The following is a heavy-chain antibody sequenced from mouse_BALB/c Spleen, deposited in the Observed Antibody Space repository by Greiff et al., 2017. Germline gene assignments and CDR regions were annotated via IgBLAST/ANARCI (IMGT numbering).Heavy chain of an antibody. CDR3: ARRGDYGNLMDY. Sequence: EVKLVESGGGLVQPGGSLKLSCAASGFTFSSYTMSWVRQTPEKRLEWVAYISNGGGSTYYPDTVKGRFTISRDNAKNTLYLQMSSLKSEDTAMYYCARRGDYGNLMDYWGQGTSVTVSS. D-gene: IGHD2-1*01. J-gene: IGHJ4*01. V-gene: IGHV5-12-2*01. CDR1: GFTFSSYT. CDR2: ISNGGGST.